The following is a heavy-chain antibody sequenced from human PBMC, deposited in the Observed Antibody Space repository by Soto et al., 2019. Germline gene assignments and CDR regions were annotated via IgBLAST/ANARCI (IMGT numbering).Heavy chain of an antibody. CDR3: VRLVGNSWLDF. D-gene: IGHD2-2*01. V-gene: IGHV6-1*01. CDR1: GDSVSSSRVT. J-gene: IGHJ5*01. Sequence: SQTLSLTCVISGDSVSSSRVTWNWIRQSPSRGLEWLGRTYFRSKWYNDYAESVRSRITIDPDTSKNQFSLHLNSVTPEDTAVYYCVRLVGNSWLDFWGQGPLVTVSS. CDR2: TYFRSKWYN.